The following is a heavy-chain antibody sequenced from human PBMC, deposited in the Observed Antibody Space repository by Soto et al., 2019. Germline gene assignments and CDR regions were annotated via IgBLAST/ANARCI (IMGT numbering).Heavy chain of an antibody. CDR2: IIPAFDAT. CDR3: ARDRIISWYNGTFYFDS. V-gene: IGHV1-69*06. D-gene: IGHD1-1*01. J-gene: IGHJ4*02. CDR1: GGTFSTYD. Sequence: QVQLVQSGAELRRPGSSVKVSCTASGGTFSTYDISWVRQSPGQGLAWMGGIIPAFDATKFAQKFEGRLTSPADTSTGTVYMELSSLSSEDTAVYYCARDRIISWYNGTFYFDSWGQGNLVTVSS.